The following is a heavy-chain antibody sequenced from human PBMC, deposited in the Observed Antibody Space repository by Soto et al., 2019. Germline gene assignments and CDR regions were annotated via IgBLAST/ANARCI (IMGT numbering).Heavy chain of an antibody. D-gene: IGHD6-19*01. J-gene: IGHJ4*02. CDR1: GGSISSGGYS. CDR3: PPVPDY. Sequence: QLQLQESGSGLVKPSQTLSLTCAVSGGSISSGGYSWSWIRQPPGKGLEWIGYIYHSGSTYYNPLPTVRFSISVDRPRMQFSLQLSSVAAADTAVYYCPPVPDYWGQGTLISVSS. V-gene: IGHV4-30-2*01. CDR2: IYHSGST.